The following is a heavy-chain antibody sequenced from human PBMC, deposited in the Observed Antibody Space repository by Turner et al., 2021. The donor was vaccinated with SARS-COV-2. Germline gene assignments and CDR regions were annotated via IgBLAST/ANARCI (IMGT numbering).Heavy chain of an antibody. J-gene: IGHJ5*02. Sequence: EVQLMESGGGLVKPGGSLRLSCAASGFTFSSYSMNWVRQAPGKGLEWVSSISSSSSYIYYADSMKGRFTISRENAKNSLYLQMNSLRAEDTAVYYCARGTYYYDSSTYSGTNWFDPWGQGTLVTVSS. V-gene: IGHV3-21*01. CDR2: ISSSSSYI. D-gene: IGHD3-22*01. CDR3: ARGTYYYDSSTYSGTNWFDP. CDR1: GFTFSSYS.